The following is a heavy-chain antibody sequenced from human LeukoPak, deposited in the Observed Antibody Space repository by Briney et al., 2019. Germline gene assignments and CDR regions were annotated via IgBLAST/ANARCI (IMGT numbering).Heavy chain of an antibody. CDR2: ISGSGGST. J-gene: IGHJ5*02. CDR1: GFPFSSYA. Sequence: GGSLRLSCAASGFPFSSYAMSWVRQAPGKGLGWVSAISGSGGSTYYADSVKGRFTISRDNPKNPLYLQMNSLRAEDTAVYYCAKRGYCSSTSCYAGKGWFHPWGQGTLVTVSS. D-gene: IGHD2-2*01. CDR3: AKRGYCSSTSCYAGKGWFHP. V-gene: IGHV3-23*01.